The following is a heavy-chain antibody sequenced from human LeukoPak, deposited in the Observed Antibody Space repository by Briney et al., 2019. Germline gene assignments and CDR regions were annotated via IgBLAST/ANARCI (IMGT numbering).Heavy chain of an antibody. D-gene: IGHD3-16*02. CDR1: GPFFSSYS. Sequence: PGGSLRLSCAASGPFFSSYSMHWIRQAPGKGLEWVAGISHDGSKKYYADSVKGRVTIFRDNSKNMFYLQMNRLRIEETAVFYCASGDDTSVISNWLDPWGQGTLVTVSS. J-gene: IGHJ5*02. CDR3: ASGDDTSVISNWLDP. CDR2: ISHDGSKK. V-gene: IGHV3-30*04.